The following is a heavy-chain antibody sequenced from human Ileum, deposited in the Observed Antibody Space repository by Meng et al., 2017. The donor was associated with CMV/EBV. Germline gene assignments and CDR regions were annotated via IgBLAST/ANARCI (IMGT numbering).Heavy chain of an antibody. J-gene: IGHJ4*02. CDR2: IYTSGTT. Sequence: GQLQESGPGLGKTSDTLSRTCYVSGGSISNYYWSWIRQPAGKGLEWIAHIYTSGTTNYNPSLKSRVTMSVDTSRNQFSLKLTSVTAADMAVYYCARNYGSGNWNFFHYWGQGTLVTVSS. D-gene: IGHD3-10*01. CDR3: ARNYGSGNWNFFHY. V-gene: IGHV4-4*07. CDR1: GGSISNYY.